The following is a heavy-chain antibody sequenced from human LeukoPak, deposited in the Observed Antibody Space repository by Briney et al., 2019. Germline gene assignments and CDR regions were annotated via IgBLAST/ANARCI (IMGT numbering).Heavy chain of an antibody. CDR3: ARESYGKGYI. CDR2: IYYSGST. J-gene: IGHJ4*02. D-gene: IGHD1-26*01. V-gene: IGHV4-59*01. CDR1: GGSISSYY. Sequence: PSETLSLTCTVSGGSISSYYWSWIRQPPGKGLEWIGYIYYSGSTNYNPSLKSRVTISVDTSKDQFSLKLSSVTAADTAVYYCARESYGKGYIWGQGTLVTVSS.